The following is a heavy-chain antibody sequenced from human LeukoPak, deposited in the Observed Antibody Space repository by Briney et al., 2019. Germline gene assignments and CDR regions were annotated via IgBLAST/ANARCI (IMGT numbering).Heavy chain of an antibody. J-gene: IGHJ5*02. CDR3: AKDGRGSGWYSGNWFDP. CDR2: ISWNSDTI. V-gene: IGHV3-9*01. CDR1: GFNFDGHA. D-gene: IGHD6-19*01. Sequence: GGSLRLSCAASGFNFDGHAMHWIRQAPGKGLDWVSGISWNSDTIAYADSVKGRFTISRDSAKKTLYLQMNSLRPEDTASYYCAKDGRGSGWYSGNWFDPWGQGTLVTVSS.